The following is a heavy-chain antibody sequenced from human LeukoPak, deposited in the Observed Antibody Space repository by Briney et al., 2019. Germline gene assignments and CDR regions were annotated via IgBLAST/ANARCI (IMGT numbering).Heavy chain of an antibody. Sequence: SETLSLTCTVSGGSISSYYWSWIRQPPGKGLEWIGYIYYSGSTNYNPSLKSRVTISVDTSKNQFSLKLSSVTAADTAVYYCARAPYYYDSSGSMGYYFDYWGQGTLVTVSS. CDR2: IYYSGST. J-gene: IGHJ4*02. CDR1: GGSISSYY. D-gene: IGHD3-22*01. CDR3: ARAPYYYDSSGSMGYYFDY. V-gene: IGHV4-59*01.